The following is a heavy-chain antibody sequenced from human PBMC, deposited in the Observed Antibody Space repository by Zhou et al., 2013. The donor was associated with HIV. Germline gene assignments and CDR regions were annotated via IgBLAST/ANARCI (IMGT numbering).Heavy chain of an antibody. V-gene: IGHV3-48*03. CDR2: SSRSGSTI. D-gene: IGHD3-9*01. CDR1: GFTLSSYE. Sequence: VQLVESGGGLVQPGGSLRLSCAASGFTLSSYEMNWVRQAPGKGLEWVSYSSRSGSTIYHADSVKGRFTISRDNAKNSLYLQMNSLRAEDTAVYYCARDHYDILTGYPRGVMSFDIVGPRDNGHRLF. J-gene: IGHJ3*02. CDR3: ARDHYDILTGYPRGVMSFDI.